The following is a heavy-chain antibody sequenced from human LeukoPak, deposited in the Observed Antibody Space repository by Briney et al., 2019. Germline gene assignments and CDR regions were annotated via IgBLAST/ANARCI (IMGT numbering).Heavy chain of an antibody. J-gene: IGHJ4*02. Sequence: GGSLRLSCVASGFTFSTYWMTWVRQAPGKGLEWVSGISWNGGSTGYADSVKGRFTISRDNAKNSLYLQMNSLRAEDTALFYCARDAVLRNIAAAGYFDNWGQGTLVTVSS. D-gene: IGHD6-13*01. V-gene: IGHV3-20*04. CDR1: GFTFSTYW. CDR3: ARDAVLRNIAAAGYFDN. CDR2: ISWNGGST.